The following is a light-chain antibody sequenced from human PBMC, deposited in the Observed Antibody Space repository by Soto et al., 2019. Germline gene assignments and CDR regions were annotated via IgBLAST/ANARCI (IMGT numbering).Light chain of an antibody. CDR2: TTS. CDR3: QQCGGSPLFS. Sequence: EIVLTQSPGTLSLSPGERATLSCTASQSVTSSCLAWYQHKPGQAPRLLIHTTSIRATDIPDRFSGSGSGTDFTLTISRLQPEDSAVYYCQQCGGSPLFSFGPGTRVDI. CDR1: QSVTSSC. J-gene: IGKJ3*01. V-gene: IGKV3-20*01.